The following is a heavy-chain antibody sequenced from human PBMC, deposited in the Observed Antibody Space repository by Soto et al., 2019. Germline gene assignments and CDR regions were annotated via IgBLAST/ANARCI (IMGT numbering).Heavy chain of an antibody. D-gene: IGHD3-22*01. CDR1: GFTFSSYG. V-gene: IGHV3-30*18. CDR2: ISYDGSNK. Sequence: AGGSLRLSCAASGFTFSSYGMHWVRQAPGKGLDWVAVISYDGSNKYYADSVKGRFTISRDNSKNTLYLQMNSLRAEDTAVYYCAKFRIYYDSSGSVDYYFDCWGQGTLVTVSS. J-gene: IGHJ4*02. CDR3: AKFRIYYDSSGSVDYYFDC.